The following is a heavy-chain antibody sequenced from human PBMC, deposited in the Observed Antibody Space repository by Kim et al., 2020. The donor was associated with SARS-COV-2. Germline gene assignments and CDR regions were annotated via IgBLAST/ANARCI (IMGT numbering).Heavy chain of an antibody. D-gene: IGHD3-3*01. V-gene: IGHV3-74*01. CDR2: INSDGSST. Sequence: GGSLRLSCAASGFTFSSYWMHWVRQAPGKGLVWVSRINSDGSSTSYADSVKGRFTISRDNAKNTLYLQMNSLRAEDTAVYYCARGGRRVSEITIFGVVNADYYGMDVWGQGTTVTVSS. CDR3: ARGGRRVSEITIFGVVNADYYGMDV. J-gene: IGHJ6*02. CDR1: GFTFSSYW.